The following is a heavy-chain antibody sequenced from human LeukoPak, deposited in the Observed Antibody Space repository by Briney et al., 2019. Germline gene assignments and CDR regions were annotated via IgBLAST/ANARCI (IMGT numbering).Heavy chain of an antibody. CDR1: GGSISSSSYY. CDR2: IYYSGST. CDR3: AREGRSSTPGF. J-gene: IGHJ4*02. Sequence: PSETLSLTCTVSGGSISSSSYYWGWIRQPPGKGLEWIGSIYYSGSTYYNPSLKSRVTISVDTSKNQFSLKLSSVTAADTAVYYCAREGRSSTPGFWGQGTLVTVSS. D-gene: IGHD2-15*01. V-gene: IGHV4-39*07.